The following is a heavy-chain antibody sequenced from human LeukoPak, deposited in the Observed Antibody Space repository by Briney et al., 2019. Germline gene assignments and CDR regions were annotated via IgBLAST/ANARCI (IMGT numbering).Heavy chain of an antibody. Sequence: SVKVSCKASGGTFSSYAVSWVRQAPGQGLEWMGRIIPILGIANYAQKFQGRVTITADKSTSTAYMELSSLRSEDTAVYYCARVLTTVTPDAFDIWGQGTMVTVSS. V-gene: IGHV1-69*04. J-gene: IGHJ3*02. CDR1: GGTFSSYA. CDR3: ARVLTTVTPDAFDI. CDR2: IIPILGIA. D-gene: IGHD4-17*01.